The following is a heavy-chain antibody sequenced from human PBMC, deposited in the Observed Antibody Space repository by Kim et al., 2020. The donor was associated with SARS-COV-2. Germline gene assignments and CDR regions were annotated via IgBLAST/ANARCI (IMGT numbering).Heavy chain of an antibody. J-gene: IGHJ4*02. V-gene: IGHV1-18*01. CDR2: ISAYNGNT. D-gene: IGHD2-15*01. CDR3: ARTSAGGPFYDYGDG. CDR1: GYTFTSYG. Sequence: ASVKVSCKASGYTFTSYGISWVRQAPGQGLEWMGWISAYNGNTNYAQKLQGRVTMTTDTSTSTAYMELRSLRSDDTAVYYCARTSAGGPFYDYGDGWGQGTLVTVSS.